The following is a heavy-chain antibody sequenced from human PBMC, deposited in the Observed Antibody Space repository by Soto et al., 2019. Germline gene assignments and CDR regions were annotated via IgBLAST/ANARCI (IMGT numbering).Heavy chain of an antibody. CDR1: GYTFTSYG. Sequence: QVQLVQSGAEVKKPGASVKVSCKASGYTFTSYGISWVRQAPGQGLEWMGWISAYNGNTNYAQKLQGRVTMTTDTATSKASMGLSCLGSDDTALYCSARDSPPLREWGQGTQVTTSS. CDR3: ARDSPPLRE. V-gene: IGHV1-18*01. CDR2: ISAYNGNT. J-gene: IGHJ4*02.